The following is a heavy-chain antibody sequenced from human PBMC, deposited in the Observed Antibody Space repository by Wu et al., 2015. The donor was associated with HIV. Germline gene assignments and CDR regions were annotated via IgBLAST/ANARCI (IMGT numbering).Heavy chain of an antibody. CDR1: EYTFTGYY. J-gene: IGHJ4*02. Sequence: QVQLVQSGAEVKKPGASVKVSCKASEYTFTGYYMHWVRQAPGQGLEWMGWIDPNSGGTNYAQDFQGRVTMTRDTSISTAYMELSRLRSDDTAMYYCARDREGYGSGSYIDYWGQGTLVTVSS. V-gene: IGHV1-2*02. D-gene: IGHD3-10*01. CDR3: ARDREGYGSGSYIDY. CDR2: IDPNSGGT.